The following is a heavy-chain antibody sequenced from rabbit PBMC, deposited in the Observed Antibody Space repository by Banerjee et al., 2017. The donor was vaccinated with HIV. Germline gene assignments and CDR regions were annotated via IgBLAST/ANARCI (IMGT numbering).Heavy chain of an antibody. J-gene: IGHJ4*01. CDR3: AASYDDYGDLNFNL. Sequence: QLKETGGGLVQPGGSLTLSCKASGFDFSSYYMSWVRQAPGKGLEWIGIIYAGKGSTDYASWVNGRFTISSDNAQNTVDLQMNSLTAADTATYFCAASYDDYGDLNFNLWGQGTLVTVS. CDR2: IYAGKGST. CDR1: GFDFSSYY. D-gene: IGHD2-1*01. V-gene: IGHV1S7*01.